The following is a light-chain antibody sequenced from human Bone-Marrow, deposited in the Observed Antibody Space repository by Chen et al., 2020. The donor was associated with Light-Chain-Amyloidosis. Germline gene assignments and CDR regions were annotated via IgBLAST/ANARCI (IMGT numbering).Light chain of an antibody. CDR3: AAWDGSLRGVV. CDR1: SSNIGKNY. J-gene: IGLJ2*01. V-gene: IGLV1-47*01. CDR2: NNN. Sequence: QSVLTQPPSASGTPGQRVLLSCSGSSSNIGKNYVYWYQQLPGAAPKLLIYNNNQRPSGVAARFSGSKSGTSASLASSGLRSEDGADYHCAAWDGSLRGVVFGGGSKLTVL.